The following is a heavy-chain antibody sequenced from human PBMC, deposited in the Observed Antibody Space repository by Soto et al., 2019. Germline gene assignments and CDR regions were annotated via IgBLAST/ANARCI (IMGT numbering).Heavy chain of an antibody. D-gene: IGHD2-2*01. CDR3: AREWGGYSSTSCYGTYYYGMDV. Sequence: QVQLVESGGGVVQPGRSLRLSCAASGFTFSSYGMHWVRQAPGKGLEWVAVIWYDGSNKYYADSVKGRFTISRDNSKNTLYLQMNSLRAEDTAVYYCAREWGGYSSTSCYGTYYYGMDVWGQGTTVTVSS. CDR2: IWYDGSNK. CDR1: GFTFSSYG. V-gene: IGHV3-33*01. J-gene: IGHJ6*02.